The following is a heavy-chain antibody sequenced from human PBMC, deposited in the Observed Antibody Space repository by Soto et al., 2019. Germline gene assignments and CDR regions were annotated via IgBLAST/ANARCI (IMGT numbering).Heavy chain of an antibody. V-gene: IGHV4-30-4*01. Sequence: SETLSVTCTVAGGSISSGNYYWSWIHQPPGKGLEWIGFISYSGSTYYSLSLKSRVTISVDTSKNQFSLNLSFVTAADTAVYYCATMGTPATGLYYFDYWGQGTLVTVSS. CDR2: ISYSGST. J-gene: IGHJ4*02. CDR3: ATMGTPATGLYYFDY. CDR1: GGSISSGNYY. D-gene: IGHD5-18*01.